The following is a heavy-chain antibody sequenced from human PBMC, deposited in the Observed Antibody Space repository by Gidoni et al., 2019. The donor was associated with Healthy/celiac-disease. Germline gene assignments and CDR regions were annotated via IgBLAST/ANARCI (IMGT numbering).Heavy chain of an antibody. Sequence: EVQLVESGGVVVQPGGSLRLSCSASGFTFDDYTIHWVRQAPGKGLEGVSLISWDGGSTYYADSVKGRFTISRDNSKNSLYLQMNSLRTEDTALYYCAKPHGGYDGDPFDYWGQGTLVTVSS. J-gene: IGHJ4*02. CDR1: GFTFDDYT. CDR3: AKPHGGYDGDPFDY. D-gene: IGHD5-12*01. V-gene: IGHV3-43*01. CDR2: ISWDGGST.